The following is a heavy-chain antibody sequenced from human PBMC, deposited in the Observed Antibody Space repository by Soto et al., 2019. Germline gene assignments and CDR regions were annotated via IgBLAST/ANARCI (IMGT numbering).Heavy chain of an antibody. CDR3: ASTQGGFLELFDPNSSGRQLDY. Sequence: QVQLQQWGAGLLKPSETLSLTCAVYGGSFSGFYWSWIRQPPGKGLEWIGEINHSGNTNYNPSLKSRVTISLDKSKNQFSLKLNSVTAADTAMYYCASTQGGFLELFDPNSSGRQLDYWGQGTLVTVSS. V-gene: IGHV4-34*01. CDR2: INHSGNT. CDR1: GGSFSGFY. J-gene: IGHJ4*02. D-gene: IGHD3-3*01.